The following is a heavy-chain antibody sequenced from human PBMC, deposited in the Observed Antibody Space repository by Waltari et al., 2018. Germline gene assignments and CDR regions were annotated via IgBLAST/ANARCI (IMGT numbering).Heavy chain of an antibody. Sequence: QVQLVQSGAEVKKPGASVKVSCKASGYTFSSYAISWVRQAPGQGLEWMGWISSYNGQTNYSEKLQGRVTMTTDTSTSTAHMELRSLRSDDTAVYYCARPSXGQYYYHGMDVWGQGTTITVSS. CDR2: ISSYNGQT. D-gene: IGHD1-26*01. J-gene: IGHJ6*02. CDR1: GYTFSSYA. V-gene: IGHV1-18*01. CDR3: ARPSXGQYYYHGMDV.